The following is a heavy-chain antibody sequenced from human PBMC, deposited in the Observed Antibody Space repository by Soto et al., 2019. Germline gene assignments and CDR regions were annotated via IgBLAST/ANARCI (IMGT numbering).Heavy chain of an antibody. CDR1: GGSISSGDYY. J-gene: IGHJ6*02. D-gene: IGHD2-15*01. CDR2: IYYSGST. CDR3: AREGGSGDYYGMDV. Sequence: SETLSLTCTVSGGSISSGDYYWSWIRQPPGKGLEWIGYIYYSGSTYYNPSLKSRVTISVDTSKNQFSLKLSSVTAADTAVYYCAREGGSGDYYGMDVWGQGTTVTV. V-gene: IGHV4-30-4*01.